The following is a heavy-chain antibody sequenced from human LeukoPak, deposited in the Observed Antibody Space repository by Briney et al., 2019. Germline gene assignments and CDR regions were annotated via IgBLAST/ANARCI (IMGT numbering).Heavy chain of an antibody. Sequence: GGSLRLSCVASGFTFSSYAMSWVRQSPGKGLEWVAVISYDGSNKYYADSVKGRFTISRDNSKNTLYLQVNSLRAEDTAVYYCAKERTDYALDYWGQGTLVTVSS. CDR3: AKERTDYALDY. V-gene: IGHV3-30*18. CDR1: GFTFSSYA. D-gene: IGHD4-17*01. CDR2: ISYDGSNK. J-gene: IGHJ4*02.